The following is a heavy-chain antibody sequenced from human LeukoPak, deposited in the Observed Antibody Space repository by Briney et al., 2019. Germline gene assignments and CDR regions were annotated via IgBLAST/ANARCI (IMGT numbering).Heavy chain of an antibody. D-gene: IGHD1-26*01. CDR2: INPNSGGT. J-gene: IGHJ4*02. Sequence: ASVKVSCKASGYTFTGYYMHWVRQAPGQGLEWMGWINPNSGGTNYAQKFQGRVTMTRDTSISTAYMGLRSLRSDDTAVYYCARDFGWELPEPLWYWGQGTLVTVSS. V-gene: IGHV1-2*02. CDR1: GYTFTGYY. CDR3: ARDFGWELPEPLWY.